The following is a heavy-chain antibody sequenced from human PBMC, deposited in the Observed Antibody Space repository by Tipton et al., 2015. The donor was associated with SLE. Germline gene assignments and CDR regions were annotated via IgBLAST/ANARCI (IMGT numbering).Heavy chain of an antibody. V-gene: IGHV4-59*01. D-gene: IGHD2-2*01. CDR2: FYYSGST. J-gene: IGHJ4*02. Sequence: PGLVKPSETLSLTCTVSGGSIRSYYWSWIRRPPGKGLEWIGYFYYSGSTNYNPSLQSRVTISVDPSKNQFSLKLTSVTAADTAVYYCARDLGYCSSTYCPREGYFDYWGQGTLVTVSS. CDR1: GGSIRSYY. CDR3: ARDLGYCSSTYCPREGYFDY.